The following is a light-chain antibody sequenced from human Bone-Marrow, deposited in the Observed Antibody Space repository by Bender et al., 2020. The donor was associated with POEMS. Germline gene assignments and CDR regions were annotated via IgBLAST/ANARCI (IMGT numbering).Light chain of an antibody. Sequence: SSELTQDPAVSVALGQTVKITCQGDSLRNHYTSWYRQKPGQAPLLVIYAQSNRPSGIPDRFSGSSSGNTASLTIAGAQAEDEADYYCNSRDRSGDHVVFGGGTKLSVL. CDR1: SLRNHY. J-gene: IGLJ2*01. CDR2: AQS. CDR3: NSRDRSGDHVV. V-gene: IGLV3-19*01.